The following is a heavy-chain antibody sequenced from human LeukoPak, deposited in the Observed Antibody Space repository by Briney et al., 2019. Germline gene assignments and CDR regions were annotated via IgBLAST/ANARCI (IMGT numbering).Heavy chain of an antibody. V-gene: IGHV3-48*04. CDR3: ARVLYSSGWCLDV. J-gene: IGHJ6*04. CDR1: GFTFSSYS. CDR2: ISSSGSTI. D-gene: IGHD6-19*01. Sequence: GSLRLSCAASGFTFSSYSMNWVRQAPGKGLEWVSYISSSGSTIYYADSVKGRFTISRDNAKNSLYLQMNSLRAEDTAVYYCARVLYSSGWCLDVWGKGTTVTISS.